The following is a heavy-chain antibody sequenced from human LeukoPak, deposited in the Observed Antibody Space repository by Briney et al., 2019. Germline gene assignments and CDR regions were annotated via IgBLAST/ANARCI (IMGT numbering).Heavy chain of an antibody. J-gene: IGHJ4*02. V-gene: IGHV3-48*02. CDR1: GFPFSSYS. Sequence: PGGSLRLSCAASGFPFSSYSMNWVRQGPGKGSEWVSHITASGTAMFYADSVKGRFTISRDNAKNSLYLQMNSLRDEDTAVYYCASSGSYRFDYWGQGTLVTVSS. D-gene: IGHD1-26*01. CDR2: ITASGTAM. CDR3: ASSGSYRFDY.